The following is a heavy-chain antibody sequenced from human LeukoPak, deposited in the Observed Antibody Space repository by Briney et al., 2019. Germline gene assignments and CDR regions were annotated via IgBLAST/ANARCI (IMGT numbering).Heavy chain of an antibody. Sequence: PGGSLRLSCAASEFTFSDYSTNWVRQAPGKGLEWLAVVLFDGSDQYYADSVQGRFTISRDNSQNTLYLQMDSLRVEDTAVYYCARVSKPGWYDYYYMDVWGKGTTVTVSS. V-gene: IGHV3-30*04. CDR3: ARVSKPGWYDYYYMDV. CDR1: EFTFSDYS. D-gene: IGHD2/OR15-2a*01. CDR2: VLFDGSDQ. J-gene: IGHJ6*03.